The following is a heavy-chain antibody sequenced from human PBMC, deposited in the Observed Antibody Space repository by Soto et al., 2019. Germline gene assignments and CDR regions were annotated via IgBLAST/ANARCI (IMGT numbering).Heavy chain of an antibody. CDR2: IYYSGST. CDR3: ARDSRHDYVVNFFDY. CDR1: GGSISSGDYY. D-gene: IGHD4-17*01. Sequence: SETLSLTCTVSGGSISSGDYYWSWIRQPPGKGLEWIGYIYYSGSTYYNPSLKSRVTISVDTSKNQFSLKLSSVTAADTAVYYCARDSRHDYVVNFFDYWGQGTLVTVSS. J-gene: IGHJ4*02. V-gene: IGHV4-30-4*01.